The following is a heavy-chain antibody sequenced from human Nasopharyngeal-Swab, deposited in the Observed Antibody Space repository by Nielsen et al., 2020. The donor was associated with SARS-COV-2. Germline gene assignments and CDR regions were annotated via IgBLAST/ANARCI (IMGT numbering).Heavy chain of an antibody. J-gene: IGHJ4*02. Sequence: SETLSLTCAVYGGSFSGYYWSWIRQPPGKGLEWIGEINHSGSTNYNPSLKSRVTISVDTSKNQFSLKLSSVTAADTAAYYCARGVDWNYDYWGQGTLVTVSS. CDR3: ARGVDWNYDY. V-gene: IGHV4-34*01. CDR1: GGSFSGYY. CDR2: INHSGST. D-gene: IGHD1-1*01.